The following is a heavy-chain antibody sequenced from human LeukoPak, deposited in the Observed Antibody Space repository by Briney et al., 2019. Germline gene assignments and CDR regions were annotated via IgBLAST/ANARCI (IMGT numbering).Heavy chain of an antibody. CDR2: INTNTGNP. Sequence: ASVKVSCKASGYTFTSYGISWVRQAPGQGLEWMGWINTNTGNPTYAQGFTGRFVFSLDTSVSTAYLQISSLKAEDTAVYYCARDDCSSTSCYSDYWGQGTLVTVSS. CDR3: ARDDCSSTSCYSDY. J-gene: IGHJ4*02. V-gene: IGHV7-4-1*02. CDR1: GYTFTSYG. D-gene: IGHD2-2*01.